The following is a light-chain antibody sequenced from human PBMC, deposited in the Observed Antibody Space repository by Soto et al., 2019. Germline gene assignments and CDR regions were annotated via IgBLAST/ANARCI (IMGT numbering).Light chain of an antibody. CDR3: QQYNSYWRT. J-gene: IGKJ1*01. CDR1: QSISSW. CDR2: KAS. V-gene: IGKV1-5*03. Sequence: DIQMTQSPSTLSASVGDRVTITCRASQSISSWLAWYQQKLGKSPKLLIYKASSLESGGPSRFSGSGSGTEFTLTISSLQPDDFATYHCQQYNSYWRTFGQGTKVDIK.